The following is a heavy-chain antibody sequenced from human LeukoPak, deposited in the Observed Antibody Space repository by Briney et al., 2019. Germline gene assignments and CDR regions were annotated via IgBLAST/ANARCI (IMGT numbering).Heavy chain of an antibody. Sequence: ASVKVSCKASGGTFSSYAISWVRQAPGQGLEWMGRIIPILGIANYAQKFQGRVTIIADKSTSTAYMELSSLRSEDTAVYYCARDWRFGELYGMDVWGQGTTVTVSS. CDR2: IIPILGIA. CDR3: ARDWRFGELYGMDV. V-gene: IGHV1-69*04. J-gene: IGHJ6*02. D-gene: IGHD3-10*01. CDR1: GGTFSSYA.